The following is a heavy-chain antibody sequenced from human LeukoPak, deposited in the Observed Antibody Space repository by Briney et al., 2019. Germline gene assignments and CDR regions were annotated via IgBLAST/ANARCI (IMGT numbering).Heavy chain of an antibody. D-gene: IGHD2-2*01. Sequence: SETLSLTCTVSGGSISSSDSHWSWIRQSPGKGLEWIGYISYRGSTSYNPSLRSRLTISIDTSQNRFSLKLTSVTAADTAVYYCVRVRTGTSCYDYWGQGTLVTVSS. CDR3: VRVRTGTSCYDY. V-gene: IGHV4-30-4*01. J-gene: IGHJ4*02. CDR1: GGSISSSDSH. CDR2: ISYRGST.